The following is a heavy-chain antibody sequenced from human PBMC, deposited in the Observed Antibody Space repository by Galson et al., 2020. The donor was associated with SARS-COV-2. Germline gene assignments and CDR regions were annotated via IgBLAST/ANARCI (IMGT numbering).Heavy chain of an antibody. CDR2: ISSSSSYI. D-gene: IGHD1-20*01. J-gene: IGHJ6*02. V-gene: IGHV3-21*01. Sequence: NSGGSLRLSCAASGFTFSSYSMNWVRQAPGKGLEWVSSISSSSSYIYYADSVKGRFTISRDNAKNSLYLQMNSLRAEDTAVYYCAREYLKTGIYYYGMDVWGQGTTVTVSS. CDR1: GFTFSSYS. CDR3: AREYLKTGIYYYGMDV.